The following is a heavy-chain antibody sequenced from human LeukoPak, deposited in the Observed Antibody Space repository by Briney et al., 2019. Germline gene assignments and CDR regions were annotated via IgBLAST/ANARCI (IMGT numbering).Heavy chain of an antibody. CDR3: ARDHSSSIDC. V-gene: IGHV3-21*01. CDR1: GFTFSSYS. D-gene: IGHD6-13*01. CDR2: ISSSSSYI. J-gene: IGHJ4*02. Sequence: PGGSLRLSCAASGFTFSSYSMNWVRQAPGKGLEGVSSISSSSSYIYYADSVKGRFTISRDNAKSSLYLQMNSLRAEDTAVYYCARDHSSSIDCWGQGTLVTVSS.